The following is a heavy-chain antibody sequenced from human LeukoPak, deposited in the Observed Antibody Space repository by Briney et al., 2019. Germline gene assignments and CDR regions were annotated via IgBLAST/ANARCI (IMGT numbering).Heavy chain of an antibody. CDR2: ISYDGSNK. V-gene: IGHV3-30-3*01. D-gene: IGHD5-12*01. CDR1: GFTFSSYA. Sequence: QPGGSLRLSCTASGFTFSSYAMHWVRQAPGKGQEWVAVISYDGSNKYYADSVKGRFTISRDNSKNTLYLQMNSLRAEDTAVYYCARSLPVATVSSLDYWGQGTLVTVSS. J-gene: IGHJ4*02. CDR3: ARSLPVATVSSLDY.